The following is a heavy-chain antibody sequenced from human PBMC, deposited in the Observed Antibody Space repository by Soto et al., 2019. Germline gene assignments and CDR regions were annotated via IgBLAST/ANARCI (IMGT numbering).Heavy chain of an antibody. CDR3: ARVTMVIRDSDHFGVDV. V-gene: IGHV4-38-2*02. CDR1: GFPISSPCS. CDR2: ISHTGTT. J-gene: IGHJ6*02. Sequence: PSETLSLTCLVSGFPISSPCSWWCIRQPPGKGLEWIGSISHTGTTSYSPSLTSRASISVDTSKNQVSLKLTSVTAADTAVYFCARVTMVIRDSDHFGVDVWGHGTTVTVSS. D-gene: IGHD4-17*01.